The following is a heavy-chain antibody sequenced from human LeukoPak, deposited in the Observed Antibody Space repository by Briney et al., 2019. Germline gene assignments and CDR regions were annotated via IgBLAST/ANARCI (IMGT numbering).Heavy chain of an antibody. V-gene: IGHV4-39*01. Sequence: SETLSLTCTVSGGSISSSSYYWGWIRQPPGKGLEWIGSIYYSGSTYYNPSLKSRVTISVDTSKNQFSLRLSSVTAADTAVYYCARPEYSYGYGRWVFDYWGQGTLVTVSS. CDR3: ARPEYSYGYGRWVFDY. J-gene: IGHJ4*02. CDR1: GGSISSSSYY. D-gene: IGHD5-18*01. CDR2: IYYSGST.